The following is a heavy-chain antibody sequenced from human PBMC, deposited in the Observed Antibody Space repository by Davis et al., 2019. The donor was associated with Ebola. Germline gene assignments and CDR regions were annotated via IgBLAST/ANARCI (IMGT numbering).Heavy chain of an antibody. CDR3: ARSGLSFGVVKYHYGMDA. J-gene: IGHJ6*04. D-gene: IGHD3-3*01. V-gene: IGHV3-23*01. CDR2: ISGSGGNT. Sequence: GGSLRLSFTHSVITFSSYAMTWVRQAPGKGLEWVSAISGSGGNTYYADSVKGRFTISRDNSKKTMYLQMNSLRGEDTAVYYCARSGLSFGVVKYHYGMDAWGKGTTVTVSS. CDR1: VITFSSYA.